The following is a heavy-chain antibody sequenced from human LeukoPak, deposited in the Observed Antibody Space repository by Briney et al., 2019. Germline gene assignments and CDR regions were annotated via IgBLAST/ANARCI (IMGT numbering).Heavy chain of an antibody. Sequence: SETLSLTCTVSGGSISSSSYYWGWIRQPPGKGLEWVVSIYYSGSTYYNPSLKSRVTISVDTSKNQFSLKLSSVTAADTIVYYCARQSLRRYSSSWWDYWGQGTLGTVSS. CDR2: IYYSGST. CDR1: GGSISSSSYY. D-gene: IGHD6-13*01. CDR3: ARQSLRRYSSSWWDY. J-gene: IGHJ4*02. V-gene: IGHV4-39*01.